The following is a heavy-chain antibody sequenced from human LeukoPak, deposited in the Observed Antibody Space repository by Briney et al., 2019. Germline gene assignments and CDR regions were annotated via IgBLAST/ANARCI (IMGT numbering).Heavy chain of an antibody. D-gene: IGHD3-3*02. V-gene: IGHV4-34*01. CDR3: ARGKLAVRYFDY. CDR1: GGSFSGYY. CDR2: INHSGST. J-gene: IGHJ4*02. Sequence: SETLSLICAVYGGSFSGYYWSWIRQPPGKGLEWIGEINHSGSTNYNPSLKSRVTISVDTSKNQFSLKLSSVTAADTAVYYCARGKLAVRYFDYWGQGTLVTVSS.